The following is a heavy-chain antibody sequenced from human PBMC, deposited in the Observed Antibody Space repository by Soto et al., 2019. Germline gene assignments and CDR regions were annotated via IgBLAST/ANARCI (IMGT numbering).Heavy chain of an antibody. D-gene: IGHD2-2*01. CDR3: ARSEGYCSSTSCFQWFDP. CDR1: GGTFSSYA. J-gene: IGHJ5*02. Sequence: GXSVEVSWKASGGTFSSYAISWVRQAPGQGLEWMGGIIPIFGTANYAQNFQGRVTITADESTSTAYMELSSLRSEDTAVYYCARSEGYCSSTSCFQWFDPWGQGTLVTVSS. CDR2: IIPIFGTA. V-gene: IGHV1-69*13.